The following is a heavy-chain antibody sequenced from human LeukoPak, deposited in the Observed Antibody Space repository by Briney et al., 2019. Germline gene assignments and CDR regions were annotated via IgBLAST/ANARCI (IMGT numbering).Heavy chain of an antibody. CDR3: ARDFVPYSTMIGPYYFDY. Sequence: PSETLSLTCTVSGGSISSGDYYWSWIRQPAGKGLEWIGRIYTSGSTYYSPSLKSRVTISVDTSKNQFSLNLSSVTAADTAVYYCARDFVPYSTMIGPYYFDYWGQGTLVTVSS. CDR1: GGSISSGDYY. D-gene: IGHD3-22*01. V-gene: IGHV4-61*02. CDR2: IYTSGST. J-gene: IGHJ4*02.